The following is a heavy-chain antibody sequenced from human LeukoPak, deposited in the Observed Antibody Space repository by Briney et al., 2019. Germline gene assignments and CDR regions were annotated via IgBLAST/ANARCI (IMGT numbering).Heavy chain of an antibody. J-gene: IGHJ4*02. CDR2: IYYSGST. CDR3: ARVLLYSGSYYGYFDY. Sequence: SETLSLTCTVSGGSISSSSYYWGWTRQPPGKGLEWIGSIYYSGSTYYNPSLKSRVTISVDTSKNQFSLKLSSVTAADTAVYYCARVLLYSGSYYGYFDYWGQGTLVTVSS. V-gene: IGHV4-39*07. D-gene: IGHD1-26*01. CDR1: GGSISSSSYY.